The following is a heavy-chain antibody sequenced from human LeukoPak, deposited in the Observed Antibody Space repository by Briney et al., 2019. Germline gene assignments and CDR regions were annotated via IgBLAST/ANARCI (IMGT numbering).Heavy chain of an antibody. V-gene: IGHV1-24*01. CDR2: FDRHHGET. CDR1: GHTLTALP. J-gene: IGHJ6*03. CDR3: AAFDDSWSGYFSSAPYYYLVDV. Sequence: ASVKASCKVSGHTLTALPMHWVRQAPGKGHEWMGSFDRHHGETIYAQNFQGRVTMTEDTSTNTAFMELTSLRSADTTVYYFAAFDDSWSGYFSSAPYYYLVDVWGGGSTVSDPS. D-gene: IGHD3-3*01.